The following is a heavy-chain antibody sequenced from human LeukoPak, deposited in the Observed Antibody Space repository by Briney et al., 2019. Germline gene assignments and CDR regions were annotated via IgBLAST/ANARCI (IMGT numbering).Heavy chain of an antibody. J-gene: IGHJ4*02. V-gene: IGHV7-4-1*02. Sequence: VASVKVSCKASGYTFTNYAMNWVRQAPGQGLEWMGGINTNTGNPTHAQGFTGRFVFSLDTSVSTAYLQISSLKAEDTAVYYCASLNSYGYWGEYYFDYWGQGTLVTVSP. CDR1: GYTFTNYA. D-gene: IGHD5-18*01. CDR2: INTNTGNP. CDR3: ASLNSYGYWGEYYFDY.